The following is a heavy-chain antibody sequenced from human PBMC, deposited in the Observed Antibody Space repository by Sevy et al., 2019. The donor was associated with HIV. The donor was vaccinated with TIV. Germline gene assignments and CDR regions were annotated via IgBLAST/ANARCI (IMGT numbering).Heavy chain of an antibody. D-gene: IGHD2-2*01. CDR2: LSFGCGKI. Sequence: GGSLRLSCATSGFPFNIYSMSWVRQAPGKGLEWVSTLSFGCGKINYADSVKGRFTISRANSENTLYLEMNSLRAEDTALYFCAREACSKPLDYWGRGTLVTVSS. CDR1: GFPFNIYS. CDR3: AREACSKPLDY. J-gene: IGHJ4*02. V-gene: IGHV3-23*01.